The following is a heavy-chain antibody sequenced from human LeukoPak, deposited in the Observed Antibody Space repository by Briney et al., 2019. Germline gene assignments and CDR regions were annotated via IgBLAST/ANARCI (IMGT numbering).Heavy chain of an antibody. Sequence: ASVKVSCKASGYTFTSYGISWVRQAPGQGLEWMGWIIAYNGNTNYAQKLQGRVTMTTDTSTSTAYMELRSLRSDDTAVYYCARDTPYCSSTSCPGWFDPWGQGTLVTVSS. J-gene: IGHJ5*02. CDR3: ARDTPYCSSTSCPGWFDP. CDR2: IIAYNGNT. V-gene: IGHV1-18*01. D-gene: IGHD2-2*01. CDR1: GYTFTSYG.